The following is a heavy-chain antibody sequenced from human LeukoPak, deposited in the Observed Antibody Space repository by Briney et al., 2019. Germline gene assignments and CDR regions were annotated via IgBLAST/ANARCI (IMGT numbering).Heavy chain of an antibody. CDR1: GGSLRSSGHW. CDR3: ARQSGDQSSAWYFDA. CDR2: IHYSGKV. J-gene: IGHJ4*02. V-gene: IGHV4-39*01. Sequence: PSETLSLTCTVSGGSLRSSGHWWVWIRQPPGKGLEWIGSIHYSGKVYYNPSLKSRVTTSVDTSTDQFSLRLSSATAADTAIYYCARQSGDQSSAWYFDAWGQGTLVTVSS. D-gene: IGHD6-19*01.